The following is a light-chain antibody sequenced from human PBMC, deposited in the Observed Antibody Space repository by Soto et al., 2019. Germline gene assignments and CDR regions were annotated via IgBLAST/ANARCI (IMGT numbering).Light chain of an antibody. CDR1: QSVSSNY. V-gene: IGKV3-20*01. CDR3: QQYGSSPRT. Sequence: EIVLTQSPGTLSLSPGERATLSCRASQSVSSNYLAWYQQKPGQAPRLLIYGASSRATGIPDRFSGSGSGTDFTLTISRLEPADFAVYYCQQYGSSPRTFGHGTKVEIK. J-gene: IGKJ1*01. CDR2: GAS.